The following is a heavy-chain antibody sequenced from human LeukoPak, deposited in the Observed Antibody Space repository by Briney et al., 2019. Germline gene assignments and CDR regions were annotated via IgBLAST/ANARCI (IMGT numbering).Heavy chain of an antibody. CDR1: GFTFSGSA. J-gene: IGHJ6*03. CDR2: IRTKANNYAT. Sequence: GGSLKLSCAASGFTFSGSAVHWVRQASGKGLEWVGRIRTKANNYATAYAASVKGRFTISRDDSKNTAYLQMNSLKTEDTAVYYCTRQSDYYDSSGYYYVLYYYYMDVWGKGTTVTISS. D-gene: IGHD3-22*01. V-gene: IGHV3-73*01. CDR3: TRQSDYYDSSGYYYVLYYYYMDV.